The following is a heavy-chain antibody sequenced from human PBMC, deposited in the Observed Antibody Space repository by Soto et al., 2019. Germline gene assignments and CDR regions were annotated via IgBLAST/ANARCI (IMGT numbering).Heavy chain of an antibody. V-gene: IGHV4-31*02. CDR3: ARVPHYSSSSHYFDY. J-gene: IGHJ4*02. CDR2: IYYSGST. Sequence: SETLSLTCTVSGVSISSGGYYWSWIRQHPGKGLEWIGYIYYSGSTYYNPSLKSRVTISVDTSKNQFSLKLSSVTAADTAVYYCARVPHYSSSSHYFDYWGQGTLVTVSS. D-gene: IGHD6-6*01. CDR1: GVSISSGGYY.